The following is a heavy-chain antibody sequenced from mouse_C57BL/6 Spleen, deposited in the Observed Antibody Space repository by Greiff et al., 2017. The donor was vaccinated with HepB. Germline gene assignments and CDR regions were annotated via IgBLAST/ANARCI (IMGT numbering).Heavy chain of an antibody. D-gene: IGHD1-1*01. CDR1: GYTFTGYW. CDR2: ILPGSGST. V-gene: IGHV1-9*01. J-gene: IGHJ3*01. CDR3: ARSDGSSYHAGFAY. Sequence: QVQLKESGAELVKPGASVKLSCKATGYTFTGYWIEWVKQRPGHGLEWIGEILPGSGSTNYNEKFKGKATFTADTSSNTAYMQLSSLTTEGSAIYYCARSDGSSYHAGFAYWGQGTLVTVSA.